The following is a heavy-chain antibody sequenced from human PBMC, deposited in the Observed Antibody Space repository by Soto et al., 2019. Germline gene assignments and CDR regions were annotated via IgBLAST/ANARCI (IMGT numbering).Heavy chain of an antibody. V-gene: IGHV3-43*01. CDR3: ASSQGDY. CDR1: GFIFDDHN. J-gene: IGHJ4*02. CDR2: ISWDGHTT. Sequence: TGGSLRLSCVASGFIFDDHNMHWIRQAPGKGLEWVSLISWDGHTTYYTDSVKGRFTTSRDNSINSLYLQMNALTTEDTGLYYCASSQGDYWGQGTLVTVS.